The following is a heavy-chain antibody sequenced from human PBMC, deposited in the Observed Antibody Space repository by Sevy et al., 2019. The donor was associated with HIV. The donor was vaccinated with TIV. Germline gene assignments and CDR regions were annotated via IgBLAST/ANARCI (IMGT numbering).Heavy chain of an antibody. D-gene: IGHD2-8*01. J-gene: IGHJ4*02. CDR2: ISYDGTYK. V-gene: IGHV3-30-3*01. Sequence: GGSLRLSCAASGFSFSHYAFHWVRQAPGKGLEWVSLISYDGTYKYYADSVKGRFTISRDNSKNTLYLQMNSLRGNDTVVYYCARVAVSYCTNDCYHRFDYWGPGALVTVSS. CDR1: GFSFSHYA. CDR3: ARVAVSYCTNDCYHRFDY.